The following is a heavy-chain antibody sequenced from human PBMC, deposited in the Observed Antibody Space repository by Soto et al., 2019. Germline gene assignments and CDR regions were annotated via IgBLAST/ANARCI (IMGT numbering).Heavy chain of an antibody. CDR1: GFTVSSNY. J-gene: IGHJ6*02. V-gene: IGHV3-53*04. CDR3: ARGPHYDMLLDAMDV. Sequence: EVQLVESGGGLVQPGGSLRLSCAASGFTVSSNYMSWVRQAAGKGLEWVSVIYSGGDTYYADSVKGRFTISRHNSKNTLYLQMNSLRAEDTAVYYCARGPHYDMLLDAMDVWGQGTTVTVSS. D-gene: IGHD3-9*01. CDR2: IYSGGDT.